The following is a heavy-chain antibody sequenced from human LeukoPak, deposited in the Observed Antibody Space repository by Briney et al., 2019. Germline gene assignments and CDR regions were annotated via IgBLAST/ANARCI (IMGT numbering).Heavy chain of an antibody. J-gene: IGHJ4*02. Sequence: ASVTVSCKASGYTFTGYYMHWVRQAPGQGLEWMGWINPNSGGTNYAQKFQGRVTMTRDTSISTAYMELSRLRSDDTAVYYCARVTYYYDSSGYSYWGQGTLVTVSS. D-gene: IGHD3-22*01. CDR2: INPNSGGT. V-gene: IGHV1-2*02. CDR1: GYTFTGYY. CDR3: ARVTYYYDSSGYSY.